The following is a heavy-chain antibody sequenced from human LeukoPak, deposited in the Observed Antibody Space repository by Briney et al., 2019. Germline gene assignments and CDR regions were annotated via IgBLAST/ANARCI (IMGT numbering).Heavy chain of an antibody. CDR1: GYSISSGYY. V-gene: IGHV4-38-2*02. CDR2: IYYSGST. J-gene: IGHJ4*02. Sequence: SETLSLTCTVSGYSISSGYYWGWIRQPPGKGLEWIGSIYYSGSTYYNPSLKSRVTISVDTSRNQFSLKLSSVTAADTAVYYCARDGGSIAANWGQGTLVTVSS. CDR3: ARDGGSIAAN. D-gene: IGHD6-13*01.